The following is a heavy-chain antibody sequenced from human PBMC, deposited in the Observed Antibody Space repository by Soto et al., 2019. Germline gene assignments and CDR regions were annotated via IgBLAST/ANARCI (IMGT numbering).Heavy chain of an antibody. D-gene: IGHD4-17*01. V-gene: IGHV4-59*01. Sequence: PSETLSLTCTVSGGSISRYYWSWIRQPPGKGLERIGYIYYSVSTNYNPSLKSRVTISVDTSKNQFSLKLSSVTAAYTAVYYCVRSRASTVTTSIWGQGTLVTVSS. CDR2: IYYSVST. CDR1: GGSISRYY. J-gene: IGHJ4*02. CDR3: VRSRASTVTTSI.